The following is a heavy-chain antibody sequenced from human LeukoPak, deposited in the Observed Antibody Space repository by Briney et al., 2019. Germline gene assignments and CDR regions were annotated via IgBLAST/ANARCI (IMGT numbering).Heavy chain of an antibody. Sequence: GGSLRLSCAASGFTFSSYSMNWVRQAPGKGLEWVSAISGSGGSTYYADSVKGRFTISRDNSKNTLYLQMNSLRAEDTAVYYCAKDRSSRRDAFDIWGQGTMVTVSS. D-gene: IGHD2-2*01. CDR3: AKDRSSRRDAFDI. CDR1: GFTFSSYS. V-gene: IGHV3-23*01. CDR2: ISGSGGST. J-gene: IGHJ3*02.